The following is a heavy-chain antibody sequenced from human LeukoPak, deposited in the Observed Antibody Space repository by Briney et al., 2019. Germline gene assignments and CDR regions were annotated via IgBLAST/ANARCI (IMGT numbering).Heavy chain of an antibody. CDR1: GGTFSSYA. D-gene: IGHD3-22*01. V-gene: IGHV1-18*01. Sequence: ASVKVSCKASGGTFSSYAISWVRQAPGQGLEWMGWISAYNGNTNYAQKLQGRVTMTTDTSTSTAYMELRSLRSDDTAVYYCAREGVFYDSSGYYYSTPIDYWGQGTLVTVSS. CDR2: ISAYNGNT. J-gene: IGHJ4*02. CDR3: AREGVFYDSSGYYYSTPIDY.